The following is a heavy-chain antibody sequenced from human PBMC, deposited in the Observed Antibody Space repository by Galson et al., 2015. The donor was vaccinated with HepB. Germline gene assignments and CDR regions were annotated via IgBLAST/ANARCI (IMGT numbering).Heavy chain of an antibody. D-gene: IGHD6-13*01. J-gene: IGHJ6*02. Sequence: SLRLSCAASGFTFSSYGMHWVRQAPGKGLEWVAVISYDGSNKYYADSVKGRFTISRDNSKNTLHLQMNSLRAEDTAVYYCAKDRSIAAAGTDYYYYGMDVWGQGTTVTVSS. CDR2: ISYDGSNK. CDR3: AKDRSIAAAGTDYYYYGMDV. V-gene: IGHV3-30*18. CDR1: GFTFSSYG.